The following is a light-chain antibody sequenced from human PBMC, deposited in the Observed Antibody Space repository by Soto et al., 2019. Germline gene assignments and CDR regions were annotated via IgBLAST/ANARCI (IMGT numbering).Light chain of an antibody. CDR1: QTIGGNF. V-gene: IGKV3-20*01. Sequence: ELVLTRSPATLSLSPGETATLSCRASQTIGGNFLAWYQQKPGQAPRLLISGASSRATGVPDRFSDSGSGTEFTLTITRLEAEDFAVYFCQHYGSTPPITFGQGTRLEIK. CDR3: QHYGSTPPIT. CDR2: GAS. J-gene: IGKJ5*01.